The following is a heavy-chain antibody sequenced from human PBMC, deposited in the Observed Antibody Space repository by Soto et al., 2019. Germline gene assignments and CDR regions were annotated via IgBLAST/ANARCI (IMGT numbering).Heavy chain of an antibody. CDR1: GFTFSSYW. Sequence: PGGSLRLSCAASGFTFSSYWMSWVRQAPGKGLEWVANIKQDGSEKYYVDSVKGRFTISRDNAKNSLYLQMNSLRAEDTAVYYCARDQREGGSAMDVRGQGTTVTVSS. V-gene: IGHV3-7*01. CDR3: ARDQREGGSAMDV. D-gene: IGHD2-15*01. CDR2: IKQDGSEK. J-gene: IGHJ6*02.